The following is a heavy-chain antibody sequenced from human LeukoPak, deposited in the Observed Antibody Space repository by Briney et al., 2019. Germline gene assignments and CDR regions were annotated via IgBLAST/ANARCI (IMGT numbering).Heavy chain of an antibody. J-gene: IGHJ4*02. D-gene: IGHD6-13*01. V-gene: IGHV4-34*01. CDR3: ARDQQIAAVVFDY. Sequence: SETLSLTCAVYGGSFSGYYWSWIRQPPGKGLEWIGEINHSGSTNYNPSLKSRVTISVDTSKNQFSLKLSSVTAADTAVYYCARDQQIAAVVFDYWGQGTLVTVSS. CDR2: INHSGST. CDR1: GGSFSGYY.